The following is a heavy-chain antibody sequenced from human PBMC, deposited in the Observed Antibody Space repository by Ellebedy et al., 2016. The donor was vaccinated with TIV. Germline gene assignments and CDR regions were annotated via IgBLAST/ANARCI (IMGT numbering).Heavy chain of an antibody. D-gene: IGHD2-15*01. V-gene: IGHV1-24*01. CDR1: GYTLTELS. J-gene: IGHJ4*02. Sequence: ASVKVSXXVSGYTLTELSMHWVRQAPGKGLEWMGGFDPEDGETIYAQKFQGRVTMTEDTSTDTAYMELSSLRSEDTAVYYCATHRELGYCSGGSCFKFDYWGQGTLVTVSS. CDR2: FDPEDGET. CDR3: ATHRELGYCSGGSCFKFDY.